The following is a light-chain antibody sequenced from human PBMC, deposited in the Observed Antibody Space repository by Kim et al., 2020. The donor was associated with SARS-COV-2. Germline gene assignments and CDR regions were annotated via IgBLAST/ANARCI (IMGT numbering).Light chain of an antibody. J-gene: IGLJ2*01. Sequence: GQSITISCTGTSSDVCGYNYVSWYQQHPGKAPKLMIYDVSKRPSGISNRFSGSKSGNTASLTISGLQAEDEADYYCSSYTSRSTVVFGGGTKLTVL. CDR2: DVS. V-gene: IGLV2-14*04. CDR1: SSDVCGYNY. CDR3: SSYTSRSTVV.